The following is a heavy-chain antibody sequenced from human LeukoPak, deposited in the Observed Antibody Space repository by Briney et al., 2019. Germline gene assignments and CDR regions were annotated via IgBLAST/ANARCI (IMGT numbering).Heavy chain of an antibody. CDR2: ISYDGSNK. D-gene: IGHD2-15*01. Sequence: GGSLRLSCAASGFTFSNYGMHWVRQAPGKGLEWVGIISYDGSNKYYADSVKGRFTISRDNSKNTLYLQMNSLRAEDTAVYYCAKFALRYCSGGSCHPFDYWGQGTLVTVSS. V-gene: IGHV3-30*18. CDR3: AKFALRYCSGGSCHPFDY. J-gene: IGHJ4*02. CDR1: GFTFSNYG.